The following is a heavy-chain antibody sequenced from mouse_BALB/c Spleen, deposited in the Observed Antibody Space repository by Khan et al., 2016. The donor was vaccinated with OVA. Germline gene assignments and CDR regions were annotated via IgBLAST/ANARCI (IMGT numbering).Heavy chain of an antibody. CDR1: GYTFTTYW. Sequence: VKLLESGAELAKPGASVKMSCKASGYTFTTYWMHWVKQRPGQDLDWIGYINPSTGYTEYNQKFKDKATLTADKSSSTAYMQLNSLTSEDSAVYYCARRGVYGIFAYWGQGTLVTVSA. J-gene: IGHJ3*01. V-gene: IGHV1-7*01. D-gene: IGHD2-1*01. CDR3: ARRGVYGIFAY. CDR2: INPSTGYT.